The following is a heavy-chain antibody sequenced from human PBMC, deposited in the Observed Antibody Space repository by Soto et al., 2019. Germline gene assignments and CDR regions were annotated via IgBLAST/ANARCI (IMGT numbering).Heavy chain of an antibody. CDR1: GGSFSGYY. CDR2: INHGGST. Sequence: KASETLSLTCAVYGGSFSGYYWSWIRQPPGKGLEWIGEINHGGSTNYNPSLKSRVTISVDTSKNQFSLKLSSVTAADTAVYYCARARSLTIFGVVIIKYYYGMDVWGQGTTVTVSS. J-gene: IGHJ6*02. CDR3: ARARSLTIFGVVIIKYYYGMDV. V-gene: IGHV4-34*01. D-gene: IGHD3-3*01.